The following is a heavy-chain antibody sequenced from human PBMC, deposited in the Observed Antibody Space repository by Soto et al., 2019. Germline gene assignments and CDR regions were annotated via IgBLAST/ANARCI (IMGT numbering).Heavy chain of an antibody. D-gene: IGHD1-1*01. CDR2: IYYSGST. CDR3: ARVRFLRWNERNFDY. V-gene: IGHV4-30-4*01. Sequence: QVQLQESGPGLVKPSQTLSLTCTVSGGSISSGDYYWSWIRQPPGKGLEWIGYIYYSGSTYYNPSLKSRVTISVDTSKNQFSLKLRSVTAADTAVYYCARVRFLRWNERNFDYWGQGTLVTVSS. CDR1: GGSISSGDYY. J-gene: IGHJ4*02.